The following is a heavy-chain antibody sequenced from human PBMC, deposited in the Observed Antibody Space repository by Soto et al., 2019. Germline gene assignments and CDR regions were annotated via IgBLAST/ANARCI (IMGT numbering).Heavy chain of an antibody. CDR2: IIPIFGTT. Sequence: QVQLVQSGAEAKKPGSALKVSCQASVGTFNDFAISWVRQAPGQGLEWMGGIIPIFGTTNYAQKFDGRMTLPVDKSTATVYMDLSNLRSEDAAVYFCAKIGPPHGRDCLRISCSHYYYYGLDVWGQGTAVTVSS. V-gene: IGHV1-69*14. J-gene: IGHJ6*02. D-gene: IGHD2-2*01. CDR1: VGTFNDFA. CDR3: AKIGPPHGRDCLRISCSHYYYYGLDV.